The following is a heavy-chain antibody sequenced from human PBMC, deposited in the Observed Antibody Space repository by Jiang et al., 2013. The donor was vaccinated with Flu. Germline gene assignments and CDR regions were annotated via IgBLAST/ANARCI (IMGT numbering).Heavy chain of an antibody. J-gene: IGHJ4*02. CDR3: ARDPDTPMPIDF. V-gene: IGHV1-2*02. Sequence: GAEVKKPGASVKISCKASGYAFTSHYMHWVRQAPGQGLEWMGWIKIRTGETNYGQRFQDRVTLTRDTSINTAYMELSGLTSADTAVYYCARDPDTPMPIDFWGQGTLVTVSS. D-gene: IGHD5-18*01. CDR1: GYAFTSHY. CDR2: IKIRTGET.